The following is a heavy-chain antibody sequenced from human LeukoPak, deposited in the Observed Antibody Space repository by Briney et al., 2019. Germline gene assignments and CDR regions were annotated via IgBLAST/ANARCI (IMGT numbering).Heavy chain of an antibody. CDR1: GISPGDYA. Sequence: GRSLRLSCTTSGISPGDYAMTWVRQVPGEGREWVGFIRSKAYGATIEYAASVKGRFTISRDDSKSIAYLQMNSLKTEDTAVYYCTRGRSYFEYWGQGTLVTVSS. CDR3: TRGRSYFEY. CDR2: IRSKAYGATI. V-gene: IGHV3-49*04. J-gene: IGHJ4*02.